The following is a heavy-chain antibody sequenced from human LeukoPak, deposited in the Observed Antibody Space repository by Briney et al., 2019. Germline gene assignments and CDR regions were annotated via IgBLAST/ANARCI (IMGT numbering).Heavy chain of an antibody. J-gene: IGHJ4*02. V-gene: IGHV4-59*01. CDR1: GGSISSYY. Sequence: SETLSLTCTVSGGSISSYYWSWIRQPPGKGLEWIGYIYYSGSTNYNPSLKSRVTISVDTSKNQFSLKLSSVTAADTAVYYCARVWVQESSTTDYFDYWGQGTLVTVSS. D-gene: IGHD3-16*01. CDR2: IYYSGST. CDR3: ARVWVQESSTTDYFDY.